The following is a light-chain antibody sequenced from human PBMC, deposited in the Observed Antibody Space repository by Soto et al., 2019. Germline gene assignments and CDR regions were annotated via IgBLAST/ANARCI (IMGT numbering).Light chain of an antibody. CDR1: SSDVGGYNY. J-gene: IGLJ2*01. Sequence: QSVLTQPPCASGSPGQSDTISYTGTSSDVGGYNYVSWYQQHPGKAPKLMIYEVSKRPSGVPDRFSGSKSGNTASLTVSGLQAEDEADYYCSSYAGSNKKVFGGGTKLTVL. CDR2: EVS. CDR3: SSYAGSNKKV. V-gene: IGLV2-8*01.